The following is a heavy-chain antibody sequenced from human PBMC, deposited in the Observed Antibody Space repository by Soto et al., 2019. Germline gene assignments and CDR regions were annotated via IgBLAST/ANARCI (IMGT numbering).Heavy chain of an antibody. Sequence: SETLSLTRTVSGGSIGRYYWSWIRQPPGKGLEWIGYIYYSGSTNYNPSLKSRVTISVDTSKNQFSLKLSSVTAADTAVYYCARDSSGWYPDYFDYWGQGTLVTVSS. D-gene: IGHD6-19*01. J-gene: IGHJ4*02. CDR2: IYYSGST. CDR3: ARDSSGWYPDYFDY. CDR1: GGSIGRYY. V-gene: IGHV4-59*08.